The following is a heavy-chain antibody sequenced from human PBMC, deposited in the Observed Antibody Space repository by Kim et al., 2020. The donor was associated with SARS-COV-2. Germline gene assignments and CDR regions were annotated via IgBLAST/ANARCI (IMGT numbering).Heavy chain of an antibody. J-gene: IGHJ5*02. CDR1: GGTFSSYA. D-gene: IGHD6-13*01. Sequence: SVKVSCKASGGTFSSYAISWVRQAPGQGLEWMGGIIPIFGTANYAQKFQGRVTITADESTSTAYMELSSLRSEDTAVYYCASVGRTGGIAAAGTVSYNWFDPWGQGTLVTVSS. CDR2: IIPIFGTA. V-gene: IGHV1-69*13. CDR3: ASVGRTGGIAAAGTVSYNWFDP.